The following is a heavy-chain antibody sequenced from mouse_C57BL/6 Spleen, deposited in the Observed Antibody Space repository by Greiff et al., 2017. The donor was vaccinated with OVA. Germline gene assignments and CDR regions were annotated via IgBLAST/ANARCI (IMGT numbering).Heavy chain of an antibody. J-gene: IGHJ4*01. Sequence: EVMLVESGGGLVKPGGSLKLSCAASGFTFSSYAMSWVRQTPEKRLEWVATISDGGSYTYYPDNVKGRFTISRDNAKNNLYLQMSHLKSEDTAMYYCARDGYYGYDEGYAMDYWGQGTSVTVSS. CDR2: ISDGGSYT. D-gene: IGHD2-2*01. CDR1: GFTFSSYA. V-gene: IGHV5-4*01. CDR3: ARDGYYGYDEGYAMDY.